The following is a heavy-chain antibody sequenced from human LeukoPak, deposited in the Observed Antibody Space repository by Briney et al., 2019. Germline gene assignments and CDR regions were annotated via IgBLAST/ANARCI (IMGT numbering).Heavy chain of an antibody. CDR3: ARGYLWFGELLPNWFDP. D-gene: IGHD3-10*01. CDR2: ISSSGSTI. V-gene: IGHV3-11*04. CDR1: GFTFSDYY. J-gene: IGHJ5*02. Sequence: PGGSLRLSCAASGFTFSDYYMSWIRQAPRKGLEWVSYISSSGSTIYYADSVKGRFTISRDNAKNSLYLQMNSLRAEDTAVYYCARGYLWFGELLPNWFDPWGQGTLVTVSS.